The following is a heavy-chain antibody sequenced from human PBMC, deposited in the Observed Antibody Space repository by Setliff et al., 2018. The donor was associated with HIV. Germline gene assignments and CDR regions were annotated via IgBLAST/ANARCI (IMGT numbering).Heavy chain of an antibody. CDR1: GGSLSGHY. CDR3: ARHRDPPGSRWIYYYYYMDL. D-gene: IGHD6-13*01. V-gene: IGHV4-34*01. Sequence: SETLSLTCAVYGGSLSGHYWTWIRQPPGKGLEWIGEINHSGSTSYSPSLKSRVTISVDTSKNQFSLKVRSVTAADTGVYYCARHRDPPGSRWIYYYYYMDLWGEGTTVTVSS. CDR2: INHSGST. J-gene: IGHJ6*03.